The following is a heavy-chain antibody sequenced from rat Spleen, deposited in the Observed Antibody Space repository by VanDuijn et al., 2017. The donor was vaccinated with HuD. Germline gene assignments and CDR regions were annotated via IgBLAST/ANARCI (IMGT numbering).Heavy chain of an antibody. V-gene: IGHV5-7*01. D-gene: IGHD5-1*01. J-gene: IGHJ2*01. CDR3: ASLITGSFDY. CDR1: GFTFSDYN. Sequence: EVQLVESGGGLVQPGRSLKLSCAASGFTFSDYNMAWVRQAPKKGLEWVATISYDGSSTYYRDSVKGRFTISRDNAKSTLYLQMESLRSEDTATYYCASLITGSFDYWGQGVMVTVSS. CDR2: ISYDGSST.